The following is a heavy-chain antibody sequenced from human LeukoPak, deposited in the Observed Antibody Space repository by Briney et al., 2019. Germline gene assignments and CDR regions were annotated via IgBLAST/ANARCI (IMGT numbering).Heavy chain of an antibody. D-gene: IGHD4-17*01. CDR3: AKERPDYGDFDY. V-gene: IGHV3-30-3*01. CDR1: GFTFSSYA. Sequence: GGSLRLSCAASGFTFSSYAMHWVRQAPGKGLEWVAVISYDGSNKYYADSVKGRFTISRDNSKNTLFLQMNSLRTEDTAVYYCAKERPDYGDFDYWGQGTLVTVSS. CDR2: ISYDGSNK. J-gene: IGHJ4*02.